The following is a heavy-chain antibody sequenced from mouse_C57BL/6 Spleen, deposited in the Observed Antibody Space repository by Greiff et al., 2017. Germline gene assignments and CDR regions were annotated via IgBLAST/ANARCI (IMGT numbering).Heavy chain of an antibody. CDR1: GFTFSDYG. Sequence: EVQLVESGGGLVKPGGSLKLSCAASGFTFSDYGMHWVRQAPEKGLEWVAYISSGSSTIYYADTVKGRFTISRDNAKNTLFLQMTSLRSEDTAMYYCATPLYAGFAYWGQGTLVTVSA. D-gene: IGHD2-3*01. J-gene: IGHJ3*01. CDR3: ATPLYAGFAY. V-gene: IGHV5-17*01. CDR2: ISSGSSTI.